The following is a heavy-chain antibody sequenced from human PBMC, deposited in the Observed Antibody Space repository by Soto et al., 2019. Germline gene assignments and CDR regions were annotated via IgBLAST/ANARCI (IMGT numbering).Heavy chain of an antibody. J-gene: IGHJ4*02. CDR2: IYYSGST. CDR1: GGSISSYY. V-gene: IGHV4-59*08. CDR3: ARRYGPGFDY. Sequence: SETLSLTCTVSGGSISSYYWSWIRQPPGKGLEWIGYIYYSGSTDYNPSLKSRVTISVDTSKNQFSLKLSSVTAADTAVYYCARRYGPGFDYWGQGTLVTVSS. D-gene: IGHD4-17*01.